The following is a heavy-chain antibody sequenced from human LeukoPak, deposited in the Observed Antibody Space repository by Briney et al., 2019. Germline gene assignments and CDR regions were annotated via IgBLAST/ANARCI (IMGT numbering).Heavy chain of an antibody. Sequence: GSLILSCAASGFNLRDYWMHWVRQAPGKGLVWVSRLGTDGTYTNYADSVKGRFTISRDNAKNTLYLQMDSLRAEDTAFYYCVRDPSNSGNWFDLWGQGTLVTVSS. J-gene: IGHJ5*02. CDR2: LGTDGTYT. CDR1: GFNLRDYW. V-gene: IGHV3-74*01. D-gene: IGHD4-11*01. CDR3: VRDPSNSGNWFDL.